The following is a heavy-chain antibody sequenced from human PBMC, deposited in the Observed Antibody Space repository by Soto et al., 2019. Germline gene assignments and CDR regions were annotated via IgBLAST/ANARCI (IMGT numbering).Heavy chain of an antibody. V-gene: IGHV4-59*08. CDR3: ARHGPIAAAGTVFDY. J-gene: IGHJ4*02. CDR2: LYYSGST. CDR1: GGSISNYY. D-gene: IGHD6-13*01. Sequence: QVQLPESGPGLVKPSETLSLTCTVSGGSISNYYWSWIRQPPGKGLEWSGYLYYSGSTRYNPSLKRRFTISVDPSKNQCSLKLSSVTAADTAVYYCARHGPIAAAGTVFDYWGQGTLVTVSS.